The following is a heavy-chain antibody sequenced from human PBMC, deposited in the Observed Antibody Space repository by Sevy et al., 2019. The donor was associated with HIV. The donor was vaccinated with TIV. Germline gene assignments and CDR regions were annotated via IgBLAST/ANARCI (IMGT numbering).Heavy chain of an antibody. CDR3: ARSHDISGRYSGYYYYYGMDV. CDR2: ISAFSGNT. D-gene: IGHD3-22*01. J-gene: IGHJ6*02. CDR1: GYVFTNYG. Sequence: ASVKVSCKASGYVFTNYGISWVRQAPGQGLEWMGWISAFSGNTNYAQNLQGRVTMTTDTSTTTADMELRSLRSDNTAVYYCARSHDISGRYSGYYYYYGMDVWGQGTSVTVSS. V-gene: IGHV1-18*01.